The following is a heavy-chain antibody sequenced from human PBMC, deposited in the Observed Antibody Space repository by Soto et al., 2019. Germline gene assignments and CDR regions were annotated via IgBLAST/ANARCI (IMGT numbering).Heavy chain of an antibody. Sequence: QVQLQESGPGLVKPSQTLSLTCTVSACSISSGDYYWSWIRQPPGKGLEWIGYIYHSRGTCYSPSLKSRVTVSVDTSKNQFSLKLSSVTAADTAVYYCARERPDGARLDPWGQGTLVTVSS. CDR3: ARERPDGARLDP. V-gene: IGHV4-30-4*01. CDR1: ACSISSGDYY. CDR2: IYHSRGT. D-gene: IGHD6-6*01. J-gene: IGHJ5*02.